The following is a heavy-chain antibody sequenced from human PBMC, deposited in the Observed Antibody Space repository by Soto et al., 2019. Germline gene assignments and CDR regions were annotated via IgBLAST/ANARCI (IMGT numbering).Heavy chain of an antibody. J-gene: IGHJ6*02. D-gene: IGHD5-12*01. V-gene: IGHV3-30*18. CDR1: GFSFSIYG. CDR3: AKSRIVATINFVYYCMDV. Sequence: PGGSLRLSCAASGFSFSIYGMRWVRQAPGKGLEWVALISHDASIKYYRESVKGRFTISRDNSKNTLSLQMNSLRVEDTAVYYCAKSRIVATINFVYYCMDVWGQGTTVTVSS. CDR2: ISHDASIK.